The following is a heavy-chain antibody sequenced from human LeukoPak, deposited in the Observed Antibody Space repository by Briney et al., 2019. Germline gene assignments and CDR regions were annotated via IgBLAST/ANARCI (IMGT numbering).Heavy chain of an antibody. CDR1: GFTFSSYD. Sequence: GGSLRLSCAASGFTFSSYDMPWVRQATGKGLEWVAVVGTAGDTYYPGSVKGRFTISRENAENSLYLQMDSLRAGDTAVYHCARGGALGSGWFYSAWGQGTLVTVSS. V-gene: IGHV3-13*01. CDR3: ARGGALGSGWFYSA. D-gene: IGHD6-19*01. CDR2: VGTAGDT. J-gene: IGHJ5*02.